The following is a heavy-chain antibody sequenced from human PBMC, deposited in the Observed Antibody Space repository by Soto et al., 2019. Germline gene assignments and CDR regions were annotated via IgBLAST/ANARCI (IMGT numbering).Heavy chain of an antibody. CDR1: GFTFSDYY. CDR3: ARDRSDCSSTSCYFHLYYYYGMDV. D-gene: IGHD2-2*01. CDR2: ISSSSSYT. Sequence: GGSLRLSCAASGFTFSDYYMSWIRQAPGKGLEWVSYISSSSSYTNYADSVKGRFTISRDNAKNSLYLQMNSLRAEDTAVYYCARDRSDCSSTSCYFHLYYYYGMDVWGQGATVTVSS. J-gene: IGHJ6*02. V-gene: IGHV3-11*06.